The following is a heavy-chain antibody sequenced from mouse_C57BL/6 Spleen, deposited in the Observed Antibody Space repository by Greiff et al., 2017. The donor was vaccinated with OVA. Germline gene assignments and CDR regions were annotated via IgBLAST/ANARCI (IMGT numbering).Heavy chain of an antibody. Sequence: VQLVESGAELVKPGASVKISCKASGYAFSSYWMNWVKQRPGKGLEWIGQIYPGDGDTNYNGKFKGKATLTADKSSSTAYMQLSSLTSEDSAVYFCARGDYGSSYGAYWGQGTLVTVSA. CDR2: IYPGDGDT. CDR3: ARGDYGSSYGAY. D-gene: IGHD1-1*01. J-gene: IGHJ3*01. CDR1: GYAFSSYW. V-gene: IGHV1-80*01.